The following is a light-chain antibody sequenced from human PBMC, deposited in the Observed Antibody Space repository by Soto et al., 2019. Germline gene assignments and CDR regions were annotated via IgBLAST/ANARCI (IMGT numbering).Light chain of an antibody. V-gene: IGKV3-20*01. J-gene: IGKJ1*01. CDR2: VAS. Sequence: EIVLTQSPGTLSLSPGERATLSCRASQSVSNNYLAWYQQKPGQAPRLLIYVASNLATGIPDRFSGSGSGTDFTLIISRLEPEDFAVYYCQQYGRSPWTFGQGTKVDIK. CDR3: QQYGRSPWT. CDR1: QSVSNNY.